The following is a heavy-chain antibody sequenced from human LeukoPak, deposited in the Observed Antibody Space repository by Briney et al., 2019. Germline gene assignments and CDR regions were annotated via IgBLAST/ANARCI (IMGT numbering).Heavy chain of an antibody. CDR2: ISYDGSNK. D-gene: IGHD1-26*01. Sequence: PGGSLRLSCAASGFTFSSYGMHWVRQAPGKGLEWVAVISYDGSNKYYADSVKGRFTISRDNSKNTLYLQMNSLRAEDTAVYYCAKHREILFIVGAPPLLFDYWGQGTLVTVSS. CDR1: GFTFSSYG. CDR3: AKHREILFIVGAPPLLFDY. J-gene: IGHJ4*02. V-gene: IGHV3-33*05.